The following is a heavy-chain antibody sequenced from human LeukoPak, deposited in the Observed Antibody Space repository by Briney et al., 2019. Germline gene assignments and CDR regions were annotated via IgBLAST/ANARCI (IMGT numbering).Heavy chain of an antibody. CDR3: ARVVSGYDFWSGYQGSYFDY. CDR2: IYYSGST. D-gene: IGHD3-3*01. V-gene: IGHV4-59*01. J-gene: IGHJ4*02. CDR1: GGPISSYY. Sequence: SETLSLTCTVSGGPISSYYWSWIRQPPGKGLEWIGYIYYSGSTNYNPSLKSRVTISVDTSKNQFSLKLSSVTAADTAVYYCARVVSGYDFWSGYQGSYFDYWGQGTLVTVSS.